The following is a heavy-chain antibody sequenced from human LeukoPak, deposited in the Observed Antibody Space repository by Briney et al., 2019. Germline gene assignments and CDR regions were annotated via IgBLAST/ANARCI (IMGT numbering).Heavy chain of an antibody. CDR3: ARDDSSSWYSWFDP. CDR2: ISSSGSTI. J-gene: IGHJ5*02. D-gene: IGHD6-13*01. V-gene: IGHV3-11*04. Sequence: GGSLRLSCVASGFTFSDYYMNWVRQAPGKGLEWVSYISSSGSTIYYADSVKGRFTISRDNAKNTLYLQMNSLRAEDTAVYYCARDDSSSWYSWFDPWGQGTLVTVSS. CDR1: GFTFSDYY.